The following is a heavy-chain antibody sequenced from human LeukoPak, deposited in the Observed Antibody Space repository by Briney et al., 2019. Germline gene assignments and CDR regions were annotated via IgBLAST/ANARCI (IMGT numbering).Heavy chain of an antibody. CDR2: IYTSGST. Sequence: KASETLSLTCTVSGGSISSGSYYWSWIRQPAGKGLEWIGRIYTSGSTNYNPSLKSRVTISVDTSKNQFSLKLSSVTAADTAVYYCAREAYYYDSSGLNGNAFDIWGQGTMVTVCS. V-gene: IGHV4-61*02. D-gene: IGHD3-22*01. CDR1: GGSISSGSYY. CDR3: AREAYYYDSSGLNGNAFDI. J-gene: IGHJ3*02.